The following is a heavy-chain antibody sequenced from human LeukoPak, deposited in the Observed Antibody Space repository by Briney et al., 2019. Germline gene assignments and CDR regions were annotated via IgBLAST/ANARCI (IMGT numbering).Heavy chain of an antibody. D-gene: IGHD7-27*01. Sequence: TSETLSLTCAVYGGSFSGYYWSWIRQPPGKGLEWVGEINHSGSTNYNPSLKSRVTISVDTSKNQFSLKLSSVTAADTAVYYCARGPMGIFDYWGQGTLVTVSS. J-gene: IGHJ4*02. CDR1: GGSFSGYY. CDR2: INHSGST. CDR3: ARGPMGIFDY. V-gene: IGHV4-34*01.